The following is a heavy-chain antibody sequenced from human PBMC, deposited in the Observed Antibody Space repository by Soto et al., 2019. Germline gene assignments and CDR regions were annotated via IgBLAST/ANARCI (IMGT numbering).Heavy chain of an antibody. J-gene: IGHJ6*02. Sequence: PSCTLSIRRTSCGGSISIGGVYLSWIRQHPGKGLEWIGYIYYSGSTYYNPSLKSRVTISVDTSKNQFSLKLSSVTAADTAVYNCARSSEGMDVWGQGTPVTVSS. CDR3: ARSSEGMDV. V-gene: IGHV4-31*02. CDR1: GGSISIGGVY. CDR2: IYYSGST.